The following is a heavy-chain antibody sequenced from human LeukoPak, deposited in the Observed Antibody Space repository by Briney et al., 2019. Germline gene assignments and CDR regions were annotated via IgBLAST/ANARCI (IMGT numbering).Heavy chain of an antibody. CDR1: GFTFSSYA. CDR2: ISDDGNDK. V-gene: IGHV3-30*04. CDR3: AGVDDLDAFDI. D-gene: IGHD2-2*03. Sequence: GGSLRLSCAASGFTFSSYAIHWVRQAPGKGLEWVAVISDDGNDKYYADSVKGRFTISRDNSKNTLYLQMNSLGAEDTAVYYCAGVDDLDAFDIWGQGTMVTVSS. J-gene: IGHJ3*02.